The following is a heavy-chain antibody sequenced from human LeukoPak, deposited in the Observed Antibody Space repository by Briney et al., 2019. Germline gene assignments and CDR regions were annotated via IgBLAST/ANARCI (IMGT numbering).Heavy chain of an antibody. Sequence: CGPTQVKPTQTLTLTCTFCGFSLSTSGVGVGWISQPPGTALAWLALIYWDDDERYTPSLKSRLTITKDTSKNQVVLTRTNRDPVDTAAYYCAVQAGIAVPFDFWGQGTLGTVSS. CDR1: GFSLSTSGVG. J-gene: IGHJ4*02. CDR2: IYWDDDE. CDR3: AVQAGIAVPFDF. V-gene: IGHV2-5*02. D-gene: IGHD6-19*01.